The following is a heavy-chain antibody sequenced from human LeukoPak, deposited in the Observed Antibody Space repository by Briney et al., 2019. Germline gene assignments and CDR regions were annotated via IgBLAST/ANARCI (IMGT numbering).Heavy chain of an antibody. CDR1: GFIFTDYW. Sequence: GGSLRLSCAASGFIFTDYWMHWVRQAPGKELVWVARIRGDGRATTYADSVKGRFTISRDNAKNTLYLQMNSLRAEDTAVYYCASGEWELIDYWGQGTLVTVSS. D-gene: IGHD1-26*01. CDR2: IRGDGRAT. V-gene: IGHV3-74*03. CDR3: ASGEWELIDY. J-gene: IGHJ4*02.